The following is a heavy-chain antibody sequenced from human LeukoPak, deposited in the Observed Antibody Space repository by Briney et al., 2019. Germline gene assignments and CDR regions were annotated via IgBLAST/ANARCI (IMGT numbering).Heavy chain of an antibody. V-gene: IGHV4-59*01. CDR1: GGSISSYY. J-gene: IGHJ4*02. Sequence: SQTLSLTCTVSGGSISSYYWTWIRQPPGKGLEWIGYISYSGSTNYNPSLKSRVTISVDTSKNQFSLKLSSVTAADTAVYYCASISSGRWGQGTLVTVSS. CDR3: ASISSGR. D-gene: IGHD3-10*01. CDR2: ISYSGST.